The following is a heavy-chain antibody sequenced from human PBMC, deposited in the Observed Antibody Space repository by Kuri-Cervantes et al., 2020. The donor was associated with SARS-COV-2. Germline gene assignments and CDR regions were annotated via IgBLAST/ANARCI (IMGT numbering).Heavy chain of an antibody. J-gene: IGHJ5*02. CDR2: IYYSGST. V-gene: IGHV4-59*01. CDR3: AMWFDP. CDR1: GGSISSYY. Sequence: SETLSLTCTVSGGSISSYYWSWIRQPPGKGLEWIGYIYYSGSTNYNPSLKSRVTISVDTSKNQFSLKLSSVTAADTAVYYCAMWFDPWGQGTLVTVSS.